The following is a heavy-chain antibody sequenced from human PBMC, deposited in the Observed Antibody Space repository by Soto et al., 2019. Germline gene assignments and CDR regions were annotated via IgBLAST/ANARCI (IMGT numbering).Heavy chain of an antibody. CDR3: AHRKVTGVLGTFDY. CDR1: GFSLSTSAMA. Sequence: SGPTLVNPTQTLTLTCTFSGFSLSTSAMAVGWIRQPPGKALEWLALIYWNDDKRYSPSLRSRLTITKDTSNNQVVLTMTNMDPVDTATYYCAHRKVTGVLGTFDYWGQGILVTVSS. CDR2: IYWNDDK. D-gene: IGHD3-10*01. V-gene: IGHV2-5*01. J-gene: IGHJ4*02.